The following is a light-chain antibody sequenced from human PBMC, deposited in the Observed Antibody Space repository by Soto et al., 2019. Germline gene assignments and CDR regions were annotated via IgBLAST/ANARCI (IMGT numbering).Light chain of an antibody. J-gene: IGKJ4*01. CDR2: DAS. V-gene: IGKV3D-20*01. Sequence: EIVLTQSPATLSLSPGERATLSCGASQSVSSSYLAWYQQKPGLAPRLLIYDASSRATGIPDRFSGSGSGNGFTLPINRLEAGDFSGYYWQQYCRSLLPFGGGTKVEIK. CDR1: QSVSSSY. CDR3: QQYCRSLLP.